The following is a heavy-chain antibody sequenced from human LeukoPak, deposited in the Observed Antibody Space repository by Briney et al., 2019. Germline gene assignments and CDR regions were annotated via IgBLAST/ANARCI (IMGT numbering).Heavy chain of an antibody. CDR3: ARRGLHCSGGSCYSNYYYGMDV. V-gene: IGHV4-59*01. CDR1: GGSISSYY. CDR2: IYYSGST. D-gene: IGHD2-15*01. J-gene: IGHJ6*02. Sequence: SETLSLTCTVSGGSISSYYWSWIRQPPGKGLEWIGYIYYSGSTNYNPSLKSRVTISVDTSKNQFSLKLSSVTAADTAVYYCARRGLHCSGGSCYSNYYYGMDVWGQGTTVTVSS.